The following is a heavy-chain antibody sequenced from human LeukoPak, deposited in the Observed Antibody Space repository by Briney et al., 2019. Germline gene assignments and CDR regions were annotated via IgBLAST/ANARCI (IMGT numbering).Heavy chain of an antibody. V-gene: IGHV1-46*01. Sequence: GASVKVSCKASGYTFTSYYMHWVRQAPGQGLEWMGIINPSGGSTSYAQKFQGRVTMTRDMSTSTVYMELSSLRSEDTAVYYCAGRVVVPRSSYNWFDPWGQGTLVTVSS. J-gene: IGHJ5*02. CDR3: AGRVVVPRSSYNWFDP. CDR1: GYTFTSYY. D-gene: IGHD2-15*01. CDR2: INPSGGST.